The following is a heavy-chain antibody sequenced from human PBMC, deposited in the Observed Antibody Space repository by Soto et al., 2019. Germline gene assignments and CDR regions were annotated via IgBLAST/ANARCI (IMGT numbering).Heavy chain of an antibody. D-gene: IGHD6-13*01. CDR3: AHKHLAAAGYCFDY. Sequence: QVTLKESGPTLVKPTQTLTLTCSFSGFSLYTPGVGVGWVRHPPGKALEWLALIYWDDDKRYSPTVKSRLTIAKDTSKNQVVRTMTNVDPVDTGTYYCAHKHLAAAGYCFDYWGQGTLVTVSS. CDR2: IYWDDDK. CDR1: GFSLYTPGVG. J-gene: IGHJ4*02. V-gene: IGHV2-5*02.